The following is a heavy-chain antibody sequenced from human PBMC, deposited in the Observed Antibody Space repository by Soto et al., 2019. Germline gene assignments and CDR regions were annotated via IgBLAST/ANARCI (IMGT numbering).Heavy chain of an antibody. Sequence: GGSLRLSCAASGFTFSSYSMNWVRQAPGKGLEWVSSISSSSSYIYYADSVKVRFTISRDNAKNSLYLQMNSLRAEDTAVYYCARDSGSGELMFGSGGGQGTLVTVSS. V-gene: IGHV3-21*01. J-gene: IGHJ4*02. CDR2: ISSSSSYI. D-gene: IGHD3-10*01. CDR1: GFTFSSYS. CDR3: ARDSGSGELMFGSG.